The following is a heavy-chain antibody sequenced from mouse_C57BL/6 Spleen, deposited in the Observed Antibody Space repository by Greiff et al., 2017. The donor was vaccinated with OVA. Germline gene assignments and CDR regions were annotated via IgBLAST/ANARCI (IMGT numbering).Heavy chain of an antibody. V-gene: IGHV2-6-1*01. CDR3: ARQGGYDAPYAMDY. D-gene: IGHD2-2*01. CDR2: IWSDGST. Sequence: VQRVESGPGLVAPSQSLSITCTVSGFSLTSYGVHWVRQPPGKGLEWLVVIWSDGSTTYNSALKSRLSISKDNSKSQVFLKMNSLQTDDTAMYYCARQGGYDAPYAMDYWGQGTSVTVSS. J-gene: IGHJ4*01. CDR1: GFSLTSYG.